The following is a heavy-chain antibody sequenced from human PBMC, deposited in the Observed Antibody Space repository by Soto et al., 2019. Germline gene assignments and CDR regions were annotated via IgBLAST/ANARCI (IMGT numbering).Heavy chain of an antibody. CDR1: GFTFDDYA. Sequence: GGSLRLSCAASGFTFDDYAMHWVRQAPGKGLEWVSGISWNSGSIGYADSVKGRFTIFRDNAKNSLYLQMNSLRAEDTALYYCAKDMGEEVFLYYFDYWGQGTLVTVSS. CDR3: AKDMGEEVFLYYFDY. D-gene: IGHD3-3*01. J-gene: IGHJ4*02. V-gene: IGHV3-9*01. CDR2: ISWNSGSI.